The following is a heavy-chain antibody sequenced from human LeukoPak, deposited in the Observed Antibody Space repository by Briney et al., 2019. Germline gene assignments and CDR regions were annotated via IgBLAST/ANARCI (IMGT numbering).Heavy chain of an antibody. J-gene: IGHJ4*02. Sequence: GASVKVSCKASGYTFTGYYMHWVRQAPGQGLEWMGWINPNSGGTNYAQKFQGRVTMTRDTSISTAYMELSRLRSDDTAVYYCARGALYYDSSGYYYYWGQGTLVTVSS. CDR1: GYTFTGYY. CDR2: INPNSGGT. CDR3: ARGALYYDSSGYYYY. V-gene: IGHV1-2*02. D-gene: IGHD3-22*01.